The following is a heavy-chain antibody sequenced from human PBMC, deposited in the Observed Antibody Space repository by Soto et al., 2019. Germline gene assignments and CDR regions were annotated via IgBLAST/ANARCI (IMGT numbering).Heavy chain of an antibody. CDR1: GFTFTTYA. Sequence: GGSLRLSCAASGFTFTTYAMSWVRQAPGKGLEWVSTIGGSGIATYYSDSVKGRFTISRDNSENTLHLQMNSLTAEDTALYYCGKSLSGVIYPLDYWGQGALVTVSS. CDR2: IGGSGIAT. CDR3: GKSLSGVIYPLDY. D-gene: IGHD3-10*01. J-gene: IGHJ4*02. V-gene: IGHV3-23*01.